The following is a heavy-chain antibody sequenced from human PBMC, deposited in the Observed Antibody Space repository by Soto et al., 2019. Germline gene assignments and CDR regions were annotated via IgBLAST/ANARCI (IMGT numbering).Heavy chain of an antibody. CDR2: MNPNSGNT. V-gene: IGHV1-8*01. CDR1: AYTFTSYD. D-gene: IGHD6-19*01. J-gene: IGHJ6*04. CDR3: ASRQVVAGTHDYYYGMDV. Sequence: ASVKVSCKASAYTFTSYDINWVRQATGQGLEWMGWMNPNSGNTGYAQKFQGRVTMTRNTSISTAYMELSSLRSDDTAVYYCASRQVVAGTHDYYYGMDVWGKRTMVTVS.